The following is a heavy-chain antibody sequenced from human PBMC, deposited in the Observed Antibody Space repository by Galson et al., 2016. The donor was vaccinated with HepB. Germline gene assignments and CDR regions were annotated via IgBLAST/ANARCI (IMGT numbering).Heavy chain of an antibody. Sequence: SLRLSCAASGFTFSSYGIHWVRQAPGKGLEWVSVIRYDGSKKLYADSVKGRFTISRDNSMNTLDLQMNSLRAEDTAIYYCARERPVAARRGGVFDYWGQGTLVMVSS. CDR2: IRYDGSKK. CDR3: ARERPVAARRGGVFDY. CDR1: GFTFSSYG. V-gene: IGHV3-33*01. D-gene: IGHD6-6*01. J-gene: IGHJ4*02.